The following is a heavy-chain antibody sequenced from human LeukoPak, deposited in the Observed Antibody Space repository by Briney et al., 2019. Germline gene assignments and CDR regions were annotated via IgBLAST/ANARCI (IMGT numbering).Heavy chain of an antibody. D-gene: IGHD3-22*01. CDR3: ARGHAYYYDSSGPNFDY. CDR2: IYYSGST. Sequence: PSETLSLTCTVSGGSISSYYWSWIRQPPGKGLEWLGYIYYSGSTNYNPSLKSRVTITVDTSKNQFSLKLSSVTAADTAVYYCARGHAYYYDSSGPNFDYWGQGTLVTVSS. CDR1: GGSISSYY. J-gene: IGHJ4*02. V-gene: IGHV4-59*01.